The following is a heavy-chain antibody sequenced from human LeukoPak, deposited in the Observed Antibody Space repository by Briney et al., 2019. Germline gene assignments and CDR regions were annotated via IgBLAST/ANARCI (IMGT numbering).Heavy chain of an antibody. CDR3: ARGRSSIVVVTASIGFDY. CDR1: GFTVSSNY. J-gene: IGHJ4*02. D-gene: IGHD2-21*02. Sequence: GGSLRLSCAASGFTVSSNYMSWVRQAPGKGLEWVSVIYSGGSTYYADSVKGRFTISRDNSKNTLYLQMNSLRAEDTAVYYCARGRSSIVVVTASIGFDYWGQGTLVTVSS. CDR2: IYSGGST. V-gene: IGHV3-53*01.